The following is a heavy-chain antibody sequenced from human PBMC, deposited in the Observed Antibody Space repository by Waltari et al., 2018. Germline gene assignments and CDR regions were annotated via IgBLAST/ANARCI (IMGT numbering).Heavy chain of an antibody. CDR1: GGTFSSYA. CDR3: ARDDRSRSRGYQLSYYFDY. D-gene: IGHD2-2*01. V-gene: IGHV1-69*13. CDR2: ISPSVGTA. J-gene: IGHJ4*02. Sequence: QVQLVQSGAEVKKPGSSVKVSCKASGGTFSSYAISWVRQAPGQGLEWMGGISPSVGTANSAQKFQGRVTITADESTSTAYMELSSLRSEDRAVYYCARDDRSRSRGYQLSYYFDYWGQGTLVTVSS.